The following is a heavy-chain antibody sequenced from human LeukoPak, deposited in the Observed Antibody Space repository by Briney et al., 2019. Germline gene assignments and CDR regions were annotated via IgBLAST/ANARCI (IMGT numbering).Heavy chain of an antibody. CDR1: GFTFSNFA. D-gene: IGHD6-13*01. CDR3: ARDTGSPYSSSWYGAVDY. Sequence: GGSLRLSCAASGFTFSNFAMHWVRQGPGKGLEWIGVISNDGSTKYYADPVRGRFTMSRDNSKNTLYVLMNSLRPGDTGVYFCARDTGSPYSSSWYGAVDYWGQGTLVTVSS. J-gene: IGHJ4*02. V-gene: IGHV3-30-3*01. CDR2: ISNDGSTK.